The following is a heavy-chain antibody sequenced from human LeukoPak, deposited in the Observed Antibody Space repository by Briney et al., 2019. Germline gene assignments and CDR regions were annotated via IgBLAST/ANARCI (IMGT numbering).Heavy chain of an antibody. V-gene: IGHV4-4*09. J-gene: IGHJ4*02. D-gene: IGHD3-3*01. CDR3: ARRRYDFWSGYTFDY. CDR2: IYTSGST. CDR1: GGSISSYY. Sequence: PSETLSLTCTVSGGSISSYYWSWIRQPPGKGLEWIGYIYTSGSTNYNPSLKSRVTISVDTSKNQFSLKLSSVTAADTAVYYCARRRYDFWSGYTFDYWGRGTLVTVSS.